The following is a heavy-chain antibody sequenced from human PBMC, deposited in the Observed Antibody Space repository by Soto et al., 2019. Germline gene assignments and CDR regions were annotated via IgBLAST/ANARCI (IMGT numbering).Heavy chain of an antibody. Sequence: EVQLVESGGGLVQPGGSLRLSCAASGFTFRSYWMHWVRQAPGKGLVWVSRINPDGRSTSYADSVKGRFTISRDNAKNTRYLHMNSLRAEDTAVYYCTRDSYDGTYYYGMDVWGQGTTVTVSS. CDR1: GFTFRSYW. V-gene: IGHV3-74*01. D-gene: IGHD3-16*01. CDR3: TRDSYDGTYYYGMDV. J-gene: IGHJ6*02. CDR2: INPDGRST.